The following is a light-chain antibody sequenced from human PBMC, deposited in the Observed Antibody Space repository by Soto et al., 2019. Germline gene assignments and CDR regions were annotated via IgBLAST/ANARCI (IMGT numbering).Light chain of an antibody. CDR3: QQFGSSPRT. J-gene: IGKJ1*01. Sequence: EIVLTQSPGTLSLSPGERATLSCRASQSISSSYLAWYQQKPGQAPRLFIYGASSRATGIPARFSGSGSGTDFTLTISRLEPEDSAVYYCQQFGSSPRTFGQGTKVEIK. CDR2: GAS. V-gene: IGKV3-20*01. CDR1: QSISSSY.